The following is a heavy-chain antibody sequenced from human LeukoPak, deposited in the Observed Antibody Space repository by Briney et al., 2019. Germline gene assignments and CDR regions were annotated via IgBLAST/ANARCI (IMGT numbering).Heavy chain of an antibody. CDR1: GGSINSSSYY. Sequence: SESLSLTCTVSGGSINSSSYYWGWTRQPPGEALEWIGSIYHSEYTYYNPSLKSRVTISVDTSKSQFSLKLSSVTAADTAVYYCARSSMFRGVTVDYWGQGTLVTVSS. CDR3: ARSSMFRGVTVDY. CDR2: IYHSEYT. D-gene: IGHD3-10*01. V-gene: IGHV4-39*01. J-gene: IGHJ4*02.